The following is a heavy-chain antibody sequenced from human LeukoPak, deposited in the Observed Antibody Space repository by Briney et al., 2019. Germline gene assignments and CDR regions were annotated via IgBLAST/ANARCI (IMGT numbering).Heavy chain of an antibody. D-gene: IGHD4-23*01. Sequence: GGPLRLSCAASGFTFGSYGIHWVRQAPGKGLEWVAVIWYDGSNKYYVDSVKGRFTISRDNSKNTVYLQLNRLRAEDTAVYYCARAGGGNSALYMDVWGKGTTVAVSS. J-gene: IGHJ6*03. CDR3: ARAGGGNSALYMDV. CDR1: GFTFGSYG. V-gene: IGHV3-33*01. CDR2: IWYDGSNK.